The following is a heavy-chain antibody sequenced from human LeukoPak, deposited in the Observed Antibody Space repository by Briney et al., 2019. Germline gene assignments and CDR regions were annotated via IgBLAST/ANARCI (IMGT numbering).Heavy chain of an antibody. CDR1: GGSISSHY. J-gene: IGHJ3*02. D-gene: IGHD2-2*01. Sequence: KPSETLSLTCTVSGGSISSHYWSGIRQPPGKGLEWIVYIYYSGSTNYNPSLKIRVTISVDTSKNQFSLKLSSVTAADTAVYYCSRSLDREIVVEVGAFDIWGQGTMVTVSS. CDR3: SRSLDREIVVEVGAFDI. CDR2: IYYSGST. V-gene: IGHV4-59*11.